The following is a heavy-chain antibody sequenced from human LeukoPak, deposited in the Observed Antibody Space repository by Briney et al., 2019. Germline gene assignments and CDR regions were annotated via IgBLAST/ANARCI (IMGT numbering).Heavy chain of an antibody. D-gene: IGHD5-18*01. CDR1: GYTFTRYG. Sequence: GASVKVSCTASGYTFTRYGISSGSQAPGQGLERMGWISAYNGNTNYAQTLQGRVTMTTDTSTSTAYMELRSLRSDDRAGYYFPTRGYTATVTDDVDYWGQGTLVTVSS. J-gene: IGHJ4*02. CDR3: PTRGYTATVTDDVDY. V-gene: IGHV1-18*01. CDR2: ISAYNGNT.